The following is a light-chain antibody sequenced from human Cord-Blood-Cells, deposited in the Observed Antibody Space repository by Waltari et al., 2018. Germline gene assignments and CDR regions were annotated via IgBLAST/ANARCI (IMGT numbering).Light chain of an antibody. V-gene: IGLV2-14*01. J-gene: IGLJ2*01. CDR3: SSYTSSSTFVV. CDR2: DVS. Sequence: QSALTQPASVSGSPGQSITISCTGTSSAVGGYIYVSWYQQHPGKAPKLMIHDVSKRPSGVSNRFSGSKSGNTASLTISGLQAEDEADYYCSSYTSSSTFVVFGGGTKLTVL. CDR1: SSAVGGYIY.